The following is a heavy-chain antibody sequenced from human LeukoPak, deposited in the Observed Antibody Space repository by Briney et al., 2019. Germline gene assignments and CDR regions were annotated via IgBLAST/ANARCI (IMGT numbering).Heavy chain of an antibody. V-gene: IGHV4-34*01. CDR3: TRGENVLLWFGELFPHNWFDP. CDR1: GFIFSSYN. Sequence: GSLRLSCAASGFIFSSYNMNWVRQPPGKGLEWVGEINHSGSTNYNPSLKSRVTMSVDTSKNQFSLKLSSVTAADTAVYYCTRGENVLLWFGELFPHNWFDPWGQGTLVTVSS. D-gene: IGHD3-10*01. CDR2: INHSGST. J-gene: IGHJ5*02.